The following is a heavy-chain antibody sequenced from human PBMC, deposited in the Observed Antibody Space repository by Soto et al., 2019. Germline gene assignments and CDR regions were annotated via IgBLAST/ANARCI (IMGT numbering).Heavy chain of an antibody. CDR2: IKQDGTEL. CDR3: ARDGNGVDF. D-gene: IGHD1-26*01. J-gene: IGHJ6*02. Sequence: GGXXXXSCAASGFTFGDYCMTWVRQAPGKGLEWVANIKQDGTELYYVDSVRGRFTISRDNAKDSLYLQMNSLRAEDTAVYYCARDGNGVDFWGQGTTVTVSS. CDR1: GFTFGDYC. V-gene: IGHV3-7*05.